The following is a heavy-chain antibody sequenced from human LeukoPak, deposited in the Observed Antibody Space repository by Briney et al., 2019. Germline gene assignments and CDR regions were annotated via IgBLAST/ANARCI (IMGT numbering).Heavy chain of an antibody. CDR2: INWSGDSP. Sequence: PGGSLRLSCAASGFTFDDYGMSWVRQVPGKGLEWVSSINWSGDSPGYADSVKGRFTISRDNAKNALYLQMNSLRAEDTAVYYCARDFSGYDYNFDYWGQGTLVTVSS. CDR3: ARDFSGYDYNFDY. J-gene: IGHJ4*02. CDR1: GFTFDDYG. V-gene: IGHV3-20*04. D-gene: IGHD5-12*01.